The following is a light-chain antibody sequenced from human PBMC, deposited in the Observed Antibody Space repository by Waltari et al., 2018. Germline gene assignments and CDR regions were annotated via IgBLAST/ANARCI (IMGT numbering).Light chain of an antibody. V-gene: IGKV3-20*01. CDR3: QHYLRLPVT. J-gene: IGKJ1*01. Sequence: EIVLTQSPGTLSLSLGERATLSCRASQSVSRALAWYQQKPGQAPRLRIYGASTRATGSPDRFSGSGSGTDFSLTISRLEPDDFAVYYCQHYLRLPVTFGQGTTVEI. CDR1: QSVSRA. CDR2: GAS.